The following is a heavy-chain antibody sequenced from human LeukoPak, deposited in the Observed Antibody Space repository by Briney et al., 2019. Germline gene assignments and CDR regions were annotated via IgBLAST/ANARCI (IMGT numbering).Heavy chain of an antibody. CDR3: VRALLDTSGYDFDY. J-gene: IGHJ4*02. D-gene: IGHD3-22*01. V-gene: IGHV4-34*01. Sequence: SSETLSLTCAVYGGSFSGYYWSWIRQPPGKGLEWIGNIYRSGSIYYNPSLKSRVTISIDTSKNRFSLKLTSVTAADTAVYYCVRALLDTSGYDFDYWGQGTLVTVSS. CDR1: GGSFSGYY. CDR2: IYRSGSI.